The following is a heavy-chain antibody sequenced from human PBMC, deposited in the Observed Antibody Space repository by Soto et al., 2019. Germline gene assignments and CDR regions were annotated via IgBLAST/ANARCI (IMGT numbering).Heavy chain of an antibody. CDR2: IIPIFGTA. V-gene: IGHV1-69*12. CDR3: ARGEGYCSGGSCYTNKFDY. D-gene: IGHD2-15*01. Sequence: QVQLVQSGAEVKKPGSSVKVSCKASGGTFSSYAISWVRQAPGQGLEWMGGIIPIFGTANYAQKFQGRVKITADESTSTAYMELSSLRSEDTAVYYCARGEGYCSGGSCYTNKFDYWGQGTLVTVSS. J-gene: IGHJ4*02. CDR1: GGTFSSYA.